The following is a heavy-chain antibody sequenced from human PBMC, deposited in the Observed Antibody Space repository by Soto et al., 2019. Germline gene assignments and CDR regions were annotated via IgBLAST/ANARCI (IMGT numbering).Heavy chain of an antibody. CDR1: GFTFSSYS. J-gene: IGHJ3*01. V-gene: IGHV3-48*02. D-gene: IGHD5-18*01. CDR2: ISSSSSTI. Sequence: EVQLVESGGGLVQPGGTLRLSCAASGFTFSSYSMNWVRQAPGKGLEWVSYISSSSSTIYYADSVKGRFTIYKDNAKNALDLRMNSLRDDDTAVYYCARESSWIQIWFDAFDVWGQGTMVTVSS. CDR3: ARESSWIQIWFDAFDV.